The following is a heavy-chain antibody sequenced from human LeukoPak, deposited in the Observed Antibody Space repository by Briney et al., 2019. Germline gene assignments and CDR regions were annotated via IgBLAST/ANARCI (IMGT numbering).Heavy chain of an antibody. CDR3: AKDHYWSIDY. J-gene: IGHJ4*02. CDR2: IKGDGVST. Sequence: GGSLRLSCAASGFAFSSNWMHWVRHAPGQGLVWVSRIKGDGVSTNYADSVKGGFTISRDIAKNTLYLQMNSLRAEDTGVYYCAKDHYWSIDYWGRGTLVTVS. D-gene: IGHD3-3*01. V-gene: IGHV3-74*01. CDR1: GFAFSSNW.